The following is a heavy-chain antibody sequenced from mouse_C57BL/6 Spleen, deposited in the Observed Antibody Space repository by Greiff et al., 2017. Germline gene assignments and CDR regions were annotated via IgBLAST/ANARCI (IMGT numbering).Heavy chain of an antibody. Sequence: QVQLQQSGPGLVQPSQSLSITCTVSGFSLTSYGVHWVRQSPGKGLEWLGVIWRGGSTDYNAAFMSRLSITKDNSKSQVFFKMNSLQADDTAIYYCAKNSVNYYGSSYDYYAMDYWGQGTSVTVSS. CDR3: AKNSVNYYGSSYDYYAMDY. V-gene: IGHV2-5*01. CDR2: IWRGGST. CDR1: GFSLTSYG. J-gene: IGHJ4*01. D-gene: IGHD1-1*01.